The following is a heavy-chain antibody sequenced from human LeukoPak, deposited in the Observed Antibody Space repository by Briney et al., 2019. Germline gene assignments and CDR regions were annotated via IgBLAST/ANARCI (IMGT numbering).Heavy chain of an antibody. V-gene: IGHV4-34*01. Sequence: PSETLSLTCAVYGGSFSGYYWSWIRQPPGKGLEWIGEINHSGSTNYNPSLKSRVTISVDTSRNQFSLRLSSVTAADTAVYYCARGQRITMTDWGQGTLVTVSS. CDR1: GGSFSGYY. J-gene: IGHJ4*02. D-gene: IGHD3-22*01. CDR2: INHSGST. CDR3: ARGQRITMTD.